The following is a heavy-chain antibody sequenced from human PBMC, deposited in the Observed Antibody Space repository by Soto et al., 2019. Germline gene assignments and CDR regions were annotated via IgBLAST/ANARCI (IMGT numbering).Heavy chain of an antibody. CDR1: GGTFSSYA. CDR3: ARYLEYSSGCYGWVAR. CDR2: ISPIFGTA. V-gene: IGHV1-69*12. J-gene: IGHJ5*02. D-gene: IGHD6-19*01. Sequence: HVQLVQSGAEVKKPGSSVKVSCKASGGTFSSYAISWVRQSPGQGLEWMGGISPIFGTANSSQKFQGRVTITADESTGTVYMELSSLRSEATAVYYCARYLEYSSGCYGWVARWGQGTLVTVSS.